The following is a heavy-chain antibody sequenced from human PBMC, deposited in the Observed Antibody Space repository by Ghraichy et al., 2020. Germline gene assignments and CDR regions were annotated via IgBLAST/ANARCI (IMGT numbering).Heavy chain of an antibody. V-gene: IGHV4-30-4*07. J-gene: IGHJ6*02. CDR3: CRGSGYYPSYYYYGMDV. Sequence: SETLSLTCAVSGGSISSGGYSWSWIRQPPGKGLEWIGYIYYSGSTYYNPSLKSRVTISVDTSKNQFSLKLSSVTAADTAVYYCCRGSGYYPSYYYYGMDVWGQGTTVTVSS. CDR1: GGSISSGGYS. CDR2: IYYSGST. D-gene: IGHD3-3*01.